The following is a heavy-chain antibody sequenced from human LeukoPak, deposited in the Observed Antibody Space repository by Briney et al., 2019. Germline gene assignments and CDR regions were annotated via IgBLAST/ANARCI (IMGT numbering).Heavy chain of an antibody. CDR3: AKLNPDYYDGGVMDNWFDP. CDR1: GFTFSSYW. CDR2: IKQDGSEK. D-gene: IGHD3-22*01. V-gene: IGHV3-7*01. Sequence: GGSLRLSCAASGFTFSSYWMSWVRQAPGKGLEWVANIKQDGSEKYYVDSVKGRFTISRDNAKNSLYLQKNSLRGEDTAVYYCAKLNPDYYDGGVMDNWFDPWGQGTLVTVSS. J-gene: IGHJ5*02.